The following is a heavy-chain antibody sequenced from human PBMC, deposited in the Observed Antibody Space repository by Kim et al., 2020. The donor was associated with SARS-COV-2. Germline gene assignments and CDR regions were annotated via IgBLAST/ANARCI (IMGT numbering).Heavy chain of an antibody. Sequence: YAQKSQGRVTITADKSTSTADMELSSLRSEDTAVYYGARYYGDYRRWFDPWGQGTLVTVSS. V-gene: IGHV1-69*02. CDR3: ARYYGDYRRWFDP. J-gene: IGHJ5*02. D-gene: IGHD4-17*01.